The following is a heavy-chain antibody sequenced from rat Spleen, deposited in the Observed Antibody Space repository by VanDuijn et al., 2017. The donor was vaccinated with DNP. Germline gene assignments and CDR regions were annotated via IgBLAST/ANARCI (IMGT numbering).Heavy chain of an antibody. CDR1: GFTFSDYN. D-gene: IGHD1-11*01. CDR2: ITYDGSKT. J-gene: IGHJ4*01. V-gene: IGHV5S10*01. CDR3: ITFEGRNA. Sequence: EVQLVESGGGLVQSGRSLKVSCAASGFTFSDYNMAWVRQAPKKGLEWVATITYDGSKTYYRESVKGRFTISRDNAKSTLDLQMDSLRSEDTATYYCITFEGRNAWGQGTSVTVSS.